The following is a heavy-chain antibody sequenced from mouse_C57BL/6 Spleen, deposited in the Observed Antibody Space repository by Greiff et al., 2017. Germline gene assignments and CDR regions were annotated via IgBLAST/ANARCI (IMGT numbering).Heavy chain of an antibody. CDR2: ISSGSSTI. Sequence: DVKLVESGGGLVKPGGSLKLSCAASGFTFSDYGMHWVRQAPEKGLEWVAYISSGSSTIYYAATVKGRFTISRDNAKNTLFLQMTSLRSEDTAMYYCARDYYGYDGFAYWGQGTLVTVSA. D-gene: IGHD2-2*01. CDR1: GFTFSDYG. CDR3: ARDYYGYDGFAY. V-gene: IGHV5-17*01. J-gene: IGHJ3*01.